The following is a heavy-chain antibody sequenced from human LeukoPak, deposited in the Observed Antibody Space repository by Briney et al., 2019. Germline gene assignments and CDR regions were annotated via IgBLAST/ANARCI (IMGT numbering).Heavy chain of an antibody. CDR1: GGSFSGYY. CDR3: ARVDAFDL. Sequence: LSLTCAVCGGSFSGYYWSWIRQSPGKGLEWVSYISSSSSYIYYADSVKGRFTISRDNAKNSLYLQMNSLRAEDTAVYYCARVDAFDLWGQGTMVTVSS. V-gene: IGHV3-11*06. CDR2: ISSSSSYI. J-gene: IGHJ3*01.